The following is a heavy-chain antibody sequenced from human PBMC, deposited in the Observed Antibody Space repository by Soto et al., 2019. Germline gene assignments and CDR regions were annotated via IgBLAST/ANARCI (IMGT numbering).Heavy chain of an antibody. D-gene: IGHD3-22*01. J-gene: IGHJ4*02. CDR3: ARVNDSSGYPLDY. CDR1: GGTFSSYT. V-gene: IGHV1-69*02. CDR2: IIPILGIA. Sequence: QVQLVQSGAEVKKPGSSVKVSCKASGGTFSSYTISWVRQAPGQGLEWMGRIIPILGIANYAQKFQGRVTITADKSTSTAYMELSSLRSEDTAVYYCARVNDSSGYPLDYWSQGTLVTVSS.